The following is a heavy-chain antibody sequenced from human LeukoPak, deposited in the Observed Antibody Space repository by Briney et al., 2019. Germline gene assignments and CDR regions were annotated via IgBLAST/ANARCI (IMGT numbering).Heavy chain of an antibody. J-gene: IGHJ5*02. Sequence: GGSLRLSCAASGFTFSSYGMHWVRQAPGKGLEWVAVITYDGSNKYYADSVKGRFTISRDNSKNTLYLQMNSLIAEDTAVYYCARAEYYYDGSGYNAMYFDPWGQGSLVTVSS. CDR3: ARAEYYYDGSGYNAMYFDP. CDR2: ITYDGSNK. V-gene: IGHV3-30*03. D-gene: IGHD3-22*01. CDR1: GFTFSSYG.